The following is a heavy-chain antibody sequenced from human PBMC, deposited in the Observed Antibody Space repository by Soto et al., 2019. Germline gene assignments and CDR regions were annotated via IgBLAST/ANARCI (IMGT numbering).Heavy chain of an antibody. CDR1: GFTCSGYA. J-gene: IGHJ4*02. V-gene: IGHV3-23*01. CDR3: LKDLSYVGLELRRGFEY. D-gene: IGHD1-7*01. CDR2: ISGTGGST. Sequence: GGSMRVSCAASGFTCSGYARSWVRQATGKGLEWFSAISGTGGSTYYAYSVKCRFTLSRDTSQNKLDRQLNRLRGEDTDVYFCLKDLSYVGLELRRGFEYWGLGTLDTVSS.